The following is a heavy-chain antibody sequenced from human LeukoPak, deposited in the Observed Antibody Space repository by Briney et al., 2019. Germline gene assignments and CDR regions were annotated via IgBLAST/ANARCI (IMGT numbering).Heavy chain of an antibody. CDR1: GGTFSSYA. CDR2: IIPIFGTA. CDR3: ATHFYYDSSGYYNGDFDY. J-gene: IGHJ4*02. V-gene: IGHV1-69*05. Sequence: SSVKVSCKASGGTFSSYAISWVRQAPGQGLEWMGGIIPIFGTANYAQKFQGRVTITTDGSTSTAYMELSSLRSEDTAVYYCATHFYYDSSGYYNGDFDYWGQGTLVTVSS. D-gene: IGHD3-22*01.